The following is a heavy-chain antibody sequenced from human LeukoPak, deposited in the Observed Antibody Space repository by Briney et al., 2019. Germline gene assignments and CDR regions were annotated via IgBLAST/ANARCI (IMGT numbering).Heavy chain of an antibody. Sequence: PSETLSLTCAVYGGSFSGYYWSWIRQPPGKGLEWIGEINHSGSTNYNPSLKSRVTISVDTSKNQFSLKLSSVTAADTAVYYCAREPGPYCSGGSCYPFDYWGQGTLVTVSS. J-gene: IGHJ4*02. CDR2: INHSGST. CDR1: GGSFSGYY. D-gene: IGHD2-15*01. V-gene: IGHV4-34*01. CDR3: AREPGPYCSGGSCYPFDY.